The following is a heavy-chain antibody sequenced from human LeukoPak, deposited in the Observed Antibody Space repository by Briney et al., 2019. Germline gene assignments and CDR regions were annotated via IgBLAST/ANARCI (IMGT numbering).Heavy chain of an antibody. V-gene: IGHV4-59*08. CDR3: ASRSGSFSDALDI. J-gene: IGHJ3*02. Sequence: SETLSLTCTVSGGSIRSYYWGWIRQPPGKGLEWIGYIHYSESTKYNPSLKSRVIMSVDTSKNQFSLKLSSVTAADTAVYYCASRSGSFSDALDIWGQGTLVTVSS. CDR2: IHYSEST. D-gene: IGHD3-10*01. CDR1: GGSIRSYY.